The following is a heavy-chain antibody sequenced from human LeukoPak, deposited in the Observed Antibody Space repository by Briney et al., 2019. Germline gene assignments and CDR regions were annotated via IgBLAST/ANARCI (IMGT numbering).Heavy chain of an antibody. J-gene: IGHJ3*02. CDR1: GDSINSYY. D-gene: IGHD5-12*01. CDR3: ARVPLRRSVFDI. V-gene: IGHV4-4*07. Sequence: SETLSLTCTVSGDSINSYYWSWIRQPAGKGLEWIGRIYTSGITNYNPSLKGRVTMSVDTSKNQFSLKLSSFTAADTAVYYCARVPLRRSVFDIWGQGTMVAVSS. CDR2: IYTSGIT.